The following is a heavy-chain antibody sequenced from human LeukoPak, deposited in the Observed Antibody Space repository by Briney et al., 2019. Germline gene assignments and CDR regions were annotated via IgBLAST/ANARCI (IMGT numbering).Heavy chain of an antibody. CDR3: ARQTGSGLFTLP. V-gene: IGHV4-38-2*01. CDR2: IYYSGST. D-gene: IGHD3/OR15-3a*01. J-gene: IGHJ4*02. CDR1: GFTFSNYA. Sequence: GSLRLSCAASGFTFSNYAMSWVRQAPGKGLEWIGSIYYSGSTYYNPSLKSRVTISVDTSKNQFSLKLSSVTATDTAMYYCARQTGSGLFTLPGGQGTLVTVSS.